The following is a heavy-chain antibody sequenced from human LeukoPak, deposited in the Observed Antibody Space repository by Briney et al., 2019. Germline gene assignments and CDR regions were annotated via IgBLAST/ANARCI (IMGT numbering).Heavy chain of an antibody. D-gene: IGHD3-22*01. CDR3: ATDYYYDSSGYYY. Sequence: SVKVSCKASGGTFSNYAISWVRQAPGQGLEWMGGIIPIFGTANYAQKFQGRVTMTEDTSTDTAYMELSSLRSEDTAVYYCATDYYYDSSGYYYWGQGTLVTVSS. J-gene: IGHJ4*02. CDR1: GGTFSNYA. CDR2: IIPIFGTA. V-gene: IGHV1-69*06.